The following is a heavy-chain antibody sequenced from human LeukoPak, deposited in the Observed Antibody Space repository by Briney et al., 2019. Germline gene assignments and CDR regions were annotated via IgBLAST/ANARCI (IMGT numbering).Heavy chain of an antibody. D-gene: IGHD6-13*01. CDR3: TRLAATGDNYYYYMDV. CDR1: GFTFSGSA. V-gene: IGHV3-73*01. CDR2: IRSKANSYAT. Sequence: GGSLRLSCAASGFTFSGSAMHWVRQASGKGLEWVGRIRSKANSYATAYAASVKGRFTISRDDSKNTAYLQMNSLKTEDTAVYYCTRLAATGDNYYYYMDVWGKGTTVTVSS. J-gene: IGHJ6*03.